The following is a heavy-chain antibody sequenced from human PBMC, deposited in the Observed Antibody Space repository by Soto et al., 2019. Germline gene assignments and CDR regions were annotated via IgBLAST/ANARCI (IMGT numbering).Heavy chain of an antibody. D-gene: IGHD2-2*01. Sequence: QVQLQESGPGLEKPSETLSLTCTVSGGSISSYYWSWIRQPPGKGLEWIGCIYYSGSTNYNPSLKSRVTISVDTSKNQFSLKLSSVTAADTAVYYCAKWGRVPAASKYYYMDVWGKGTTVTVSS. CDR1: GGSISSYY. CDR3: AKWGRVPAASKYYYMDV. J-gene: IGHJ6*03. CDR2: IYYSGST. V-gene: IGHV4-59*08.